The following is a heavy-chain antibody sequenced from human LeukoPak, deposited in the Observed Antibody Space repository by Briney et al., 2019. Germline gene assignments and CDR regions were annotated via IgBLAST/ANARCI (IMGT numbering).Heavy chain of an antibody. J-gene: IGHJ4*02. CDR1: RFSFSTYA. Sequence: GGSLRLSCVASRFSFSTYALAWVRQAPGKGLEWGSLITHTHTPTYYADSVKGRFTIPRDNSKNPLYLQMNSLRAEDSAVYYCAKKTTDSPGYPYHFDNWGQGTLVTVSS. CDR2: ITHTHTPT. D-gene: IGHD3-9*01. V-gene: IGHV3-23*01. CDR3: AKKTTDSPGYPYHFDN.